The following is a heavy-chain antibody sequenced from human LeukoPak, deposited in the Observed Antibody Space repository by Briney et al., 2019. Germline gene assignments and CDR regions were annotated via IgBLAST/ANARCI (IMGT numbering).Heavy chain of an antibody. V-gene: IGHV1-69*05. CDR1: GGTFSSYA. Sequence: SVKVSCKASGGTFSSYAISWVRQAPGQGLKWMGGIIPIFGTANYAQKFQGRVTITTDESTSTAYMELSSLRSEDTAVYYCARVPRSSTRGYYFDYWGQGTLVTVSS. J-gene: IGHJ4*02. CDR3: ARVPRSSTRGYYFDY. CDR2: IIPIFGTA. D-gene: IGHD2-2*01.